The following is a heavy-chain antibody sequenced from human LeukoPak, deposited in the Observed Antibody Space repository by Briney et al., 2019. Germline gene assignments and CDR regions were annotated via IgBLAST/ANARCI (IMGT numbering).Heavy chain of an antibody. J-gene: IGHJ3*02. CDR1: GGSIGSFY. Sequence: SETLSLTCTVSGGSIGSFYWSWIRQPAGKGLEWIGRIYTSGSTNYNPSLKSRVTMSVDTSKNQFSLNLSSVTAADTAVYYCARAGLWDYSDSSGYHNGAFDIWGQGTMVTVSS. V-gene: IGHV4-4*07. D-gene: IGHD3-22*01. CDR3: ARAGLWDYSDSSGYHNGAFDI. CDR2: IYTSGST.